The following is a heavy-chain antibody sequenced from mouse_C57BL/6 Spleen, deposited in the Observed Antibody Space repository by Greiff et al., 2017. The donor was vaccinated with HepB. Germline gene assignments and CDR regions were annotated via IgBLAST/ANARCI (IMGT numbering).Heavy chain of an antibody. CDR3: ARGEGSGYGWFAY. D-gene: IGHD3-2*02. CDR2: IYPGDGDT. CDR1: GYAFSSSW. Sequence: VQLQQSGPELVKPGASVKISCKASGYAFSSSWMNWVKQRPGKGLEWIGRIYPGDGDTNYNGKFKGKATLTADKSSSTAYMQLSSLTSEDSAVYFCARGEGSGYGWFAYWGQGTLVTVSA. J-gene: IGHJ3*01. V-gene: IGHV1-82*01.